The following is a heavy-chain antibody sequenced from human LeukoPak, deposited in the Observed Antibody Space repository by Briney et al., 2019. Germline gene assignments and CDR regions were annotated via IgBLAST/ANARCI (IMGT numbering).Heavy chain of an antibody. V-gene: IGHV1-46*01. CDR1: GYTFTSNY. Sequence: RASVKVSCKAFGYTFTSNYMHWVRQAPGQGPEGMGGISPSGGSTTYAQKFQGRVTLNRDMSTSTDYLELSSLRSEDTAVYYCARDNSVRDEAWWFNPWGQGTLVTVSS. J-gene: IGHJ5*02. CDR2: ISPSGGST. D-gene: IGHD5-24*01. CDR3: ARDNSVRDEAWWFNP.